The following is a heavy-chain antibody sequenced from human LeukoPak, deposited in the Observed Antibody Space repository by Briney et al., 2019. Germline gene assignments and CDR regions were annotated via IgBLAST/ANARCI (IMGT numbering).Heavy chain of an antibody. Sequence: SVKVSCKASGGTFSSYAISWVRQAPGPGLEWMGRIIPIFGTANYAQKFQGKVTITTDESTRTAYMELSSLRSEDTAVYYCARGDSSGYYYNYWGQGTLVTVSS. CDR3: ARGDSSGYYYNY. V-gene: IGHV1-69*05. CDR2: IIPIFGTA. D-gene: IGHD3-22*01. CDR1: GGTFSSYA. J-gene: IGHJ4*02.